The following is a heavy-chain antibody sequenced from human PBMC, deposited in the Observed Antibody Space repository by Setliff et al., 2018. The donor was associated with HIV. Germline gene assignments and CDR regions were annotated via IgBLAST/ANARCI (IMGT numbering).Heavy chain of an antibody. J-gene: IGHJ6*02. V-gene: IGHV1-46*01. D-gene: IGHD6-25*01. CDR2: INPSSGST. Sequence: GASVKVSCKASGFTFTNYYVHWVRQAPGQGLEWMGIINPSSGSTTYAQKFQGRVTMTRDTSTSTVYMELSSLRSEDTAVYYCATDKGGPKRRQFVGLGGAAFQYHYLYFGMDVWGQGTTVTVSS. CDR1: GFTFTNYY. CDR3: ATDKGGPKRRQFVGLGGAAFQYHYLYFGMDV.